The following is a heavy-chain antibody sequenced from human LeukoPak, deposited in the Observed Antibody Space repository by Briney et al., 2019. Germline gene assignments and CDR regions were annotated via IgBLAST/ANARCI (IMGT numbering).Heavy chain of an antibody. J-gene: IGHJ4*02. D-gene: IGHD2-2*01. CDR3: SKGRGPAAVAPDY. CDR2: IRNDGSST. CDR1: GFTFSTFW. Sequence: PGGSLRLSCAASGFTFSTFWMHWVRQAPGKGLVWVSRIRNDGSSTNYAASVKGRFTISRDNAKNTLYLQMNSLRAEDTALYYCSKGRGPAAVAPDYWGQGTLVTVSS. V-gene: IGHV3-74*01.